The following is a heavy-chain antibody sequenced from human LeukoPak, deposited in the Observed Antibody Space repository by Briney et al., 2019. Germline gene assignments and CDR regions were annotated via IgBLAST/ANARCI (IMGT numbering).Heavy chain of an antibody. CDR3: AAQPRSVGRCYLDY. J-gene: IGHJ4*02. D-gene: IGHD2-15*01. CDR1: GFTFSSYW. Sequence: PGGSLRLSCAASGFTFSSYWMHWVRQAPGKGLVWVSRINSDGSSTSYADSVKGRFTISRDNAKNTLYLQMNSLRAEDTAVYYCAAQPRSVGRCYLDYWGQGTLVTVSS. V-gene: IGHV3-74*01. CDR2: INSDGSST.